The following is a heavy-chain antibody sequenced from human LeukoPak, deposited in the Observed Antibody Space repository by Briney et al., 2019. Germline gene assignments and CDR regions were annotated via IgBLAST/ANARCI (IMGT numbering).Heavy chain of an antibody. CDR2: IYYTGST. D-gene: IGHD4-17*01. Sequence: SETLSLTCTVSGGSISSYYWNWIRQPAGKGLEWIGYIYYTGSTNYNPSLKSRVTISVDTSKNQFSLKLSSVTAADTAVYYCARRPTVTTHFDYWGQGTLVTVSS. CDR1: GGSISSYY. CDR3: ARRPTVTTHFDY. V-gene: IGHV4-59*08. J-gene: IGHJ4*02.